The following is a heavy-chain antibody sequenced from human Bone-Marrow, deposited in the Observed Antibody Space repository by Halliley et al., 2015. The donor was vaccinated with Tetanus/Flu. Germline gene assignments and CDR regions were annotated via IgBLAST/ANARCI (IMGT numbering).Heavy chain of an antibody. Sequence: SLRLSCAASGFAFSNYPMHWVRRPPGKGLEWVALISDDGKKYYADSVKGRFTISRDNSKNTLFLQMNSLRTEDTAVYYCATFGEYTDSGIPRGQGTLVTVSS. CDR1: GFAFSNYP. V-gene: IGHV3-30-3*01. CDR2: ISDDGKK. J-gene: IGHJ5*02. CDR3: ATFGEYTDSGIP. D-gene: IGHD4-17*01.